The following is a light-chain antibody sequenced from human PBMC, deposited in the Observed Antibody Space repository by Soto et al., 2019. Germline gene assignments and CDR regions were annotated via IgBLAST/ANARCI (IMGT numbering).Light chain of an antibody. CDR1: QSVSSSY. J-gene: IGKJ5*01. Sequence: DIVLTQSPGTLSLSPGDIATLSCRARQSVSSSYLAWYQQKPGRAPMILIYGSSSRATGIPDRFSGSGSGTEFTPTISRLEPEDFAVYECQQYGXSINVGQGTRLX. CDR2: GSS. CDR3: QQYGXSIN. V-gene: IGKV3-20*01.